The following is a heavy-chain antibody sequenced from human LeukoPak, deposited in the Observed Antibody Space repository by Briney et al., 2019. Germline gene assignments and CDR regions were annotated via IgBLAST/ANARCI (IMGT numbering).Heavy chain of an antibody. CDR2: INHSGST. CDR3: ARSYSNSWYRKYTKNWFDP. Sequence: PSETLSLTCAVYGGSFSGYYWSWIRQPPGKGLEWIGEINHSGSTNYNPSLKSRVTISVDTSKNQFSLKLSSVTAADTAVYYCARSYSNSWYRKYTKNWFDPWGQGTLVTVSS. D-gene: IGHD6-13*01. CDR1: GGSFSGYY. J-gene: IGHJ5*02. V-gene: IGHV4-34*01.